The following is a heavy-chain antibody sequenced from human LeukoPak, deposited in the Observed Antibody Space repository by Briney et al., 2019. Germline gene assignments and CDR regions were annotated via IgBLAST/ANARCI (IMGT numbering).Heavy chain of an antibody. J-gene: IGHJ4*02. CDR1: GGSISSGSYY. CDR2: IYTSGST. V-gene: IGHV4-61*02. Sequence: PSETLSLTCTVSGGSISSGSYYWSWIRQPAGKGLEWIGRIYTSGSTNYNPSLKSRVTISVDTSKNQFSLKLSSVTAADTAVYYCARSWLYFDYWGQGTLVTVSS. CDR3: ARSWLYFDY. D-gene: IGHD3-10*01.